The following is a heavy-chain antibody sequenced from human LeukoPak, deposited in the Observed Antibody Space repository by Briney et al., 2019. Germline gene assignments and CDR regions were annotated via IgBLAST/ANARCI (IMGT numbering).Heavy chain of an antibody. D-gene: IGHD2-2*01. CDR3: ARDSCSSTSCLSIDDY. V-gene: IGHV1-2*02. CDR2: INPNGGGT. Sequence: ASVKVSCKASGYTFTGYYIHWVRQAPGQGLEWMGWINPNGGGTNYAQKFQGRVTMTRDTSISTAYMELGGLRYDDTAVYYCARDSCSSTSCLSIDDYWGQGTLVTVSS. J-gene: IGHJ4*02. CDR1: GYTFTGYY.